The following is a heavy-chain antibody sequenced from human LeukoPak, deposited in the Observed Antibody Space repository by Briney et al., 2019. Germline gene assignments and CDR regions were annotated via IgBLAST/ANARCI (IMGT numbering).Heavy chain of an antibody. CDR3: ARGVRDTGIEPAARVFAFDI. Sequence: PGRSLRLSCAASGFIFRRNGMHWVRQVPGKGLEWVALIWYDGSKTYYADSVKGRFTISRDNAKNSLYLQMNSLRAEDTAVYYCARGVRDTGIEPAARVFAFDIWGQGTMVTVSS. CDR1: GFIFRRNG. D-gene: IGHD2-2*01. J-gene: IGHJ3*02. CDR2: IWYDGSKT. V-gene: IGHV3-33*01.